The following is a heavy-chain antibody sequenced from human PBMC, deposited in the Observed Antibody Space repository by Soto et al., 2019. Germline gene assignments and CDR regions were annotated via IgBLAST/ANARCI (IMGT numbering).Heavy chain of an antibody. V-gene: IGHV3-7*01. D-gene: IGHD1-1*01. Sequence: TGGSLRLSCAASGLTFSRYWMSWVRQAPGKGLEWVANIKQDGSEKYYVDSVEGRFTISRDNAKNSLNLQMNSLRAEDTAVYYCARASTGTFDYWGQGTLVTVSS. CDR1: GLTFSRYW. CDR2: IKQDGSEK. CDR3: ARASTGTFDY. J-gene: IGHJ4*02.